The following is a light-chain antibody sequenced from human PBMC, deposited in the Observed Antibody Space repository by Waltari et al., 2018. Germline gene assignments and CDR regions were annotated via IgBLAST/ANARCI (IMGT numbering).Light chain of an antibody. CDR2: DAS. CDR1: QSVDTY. Sequence: EIVLTQSPATLSLSPGERATLSCRASQSVDTYLAWYQHKPGQVPRLLIYDASNRATGIPARFSGSGPGADFTLIISSLEPEDFAVYYCHQRSNWPLTFGGGTKVEIK. CDR3: HQRSNWPLT. J-gene: IGKJ4*01. V-gene: IGKV3-11*01.